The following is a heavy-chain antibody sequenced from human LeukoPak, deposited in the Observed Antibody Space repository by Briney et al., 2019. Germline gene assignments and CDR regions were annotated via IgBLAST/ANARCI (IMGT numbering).Heavy chain of an antibody. CDR2: IYYSGST. D-gene: IGHD2-21*02. Sequence: SETLSLTCTVSGGSINSSGYYWGWIRQPPGKGLEWIGSIYYSGSTYYNPSLKSRVIISVDTSKNQFSLKLSSVTAADTAVYYCARSNCGADCYSLFDIWGQGTMVTVSS. CDR3: ARSNCGADCYSLFDI. CDR1: GGSINSSGYY. J-gene: IGHJ3*02. V-gene: IGHV4-39*07.